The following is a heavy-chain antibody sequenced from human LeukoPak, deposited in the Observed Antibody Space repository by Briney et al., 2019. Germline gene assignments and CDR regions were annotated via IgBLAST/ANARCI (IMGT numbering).Heavy chain of an antibody. J-gene: IGHJ4*02. CDR1: GYTFTSYG. D-gene: IGHD3-3*01. V-gene: IGHV1-18*01. Sequence: ASVKVSCKASGYTFTSYGISWVRQAPGQGLEWMGWISAYNGNTNYAQKLQGRVTMTTDTSTSTAYMELRSLRSDDTVVYYCARAPVHYDFWKGVDYWGQGTLVTVSS. CDR2: ISAYNGNT. CDR3: ARAPVHYDFWKGVDY.